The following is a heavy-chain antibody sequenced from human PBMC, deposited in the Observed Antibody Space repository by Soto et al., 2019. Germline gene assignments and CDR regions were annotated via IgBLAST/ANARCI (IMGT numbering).Heavy chain of an antibody. Sequence: SVKVSCKASGGTFSSYAISWVRQAPGQGLEWMGGIIPIFGTANYAQKLQGRVTMTTDTSSSTAYMELRSLRSDDTAFYYCARVWYYDSSGYYAFDYWGLGTLVTVSS. J-gene: IGHJ4*02. D-gene: IGHD3-22*01. CDR3: ARVWYYDSSGYYAFDY. V-gene: IGHV1-69*05. CDR2: IIPIFGTA. CDR1: GGTFSSYA.